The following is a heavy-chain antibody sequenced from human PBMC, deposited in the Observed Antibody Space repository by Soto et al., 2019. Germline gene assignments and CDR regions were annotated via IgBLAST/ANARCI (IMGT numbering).Heavy chain of an antibody. CDR2: ISYDGRNK. J-gene: IGHJ4*02. D-gene: IGHD5-18*01. CDR1: GFTFSSDG. V-gene: IGHV3-30*03. Sequence: QVQLVESGGGVSQPGRSLRLSCAACGFTFSSDGMHWVRQSPHKGLGWVQVISYDGRNKYYAASVKGLLTISRDNSKNTLYLQINSLRAGYTAVYYCAIDQAFAGYSYGALEYWGQGSLVAV. CDR3: AIDQAFAGYSYGALEY.